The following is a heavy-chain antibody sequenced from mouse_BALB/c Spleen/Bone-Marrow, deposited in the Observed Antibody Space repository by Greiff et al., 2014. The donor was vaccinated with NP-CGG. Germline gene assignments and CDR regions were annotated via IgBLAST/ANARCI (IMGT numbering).Heavy chain of an antibody. D-gene: IGHD2-4*01. V-gene: IGHV2-9*02. Sequence: VKLKESGPGLVAPSRSLSITCTVSGFSLTTYGVHWVRQPPGKGLEWLGVIWAGGSTNYNSALMSRLSISKDNSKSQVFLKMNSLQTDDTAMYYCARAHYDYVLFDYWGQGTTLTVSS. CDR2: IWAGGST. CDR3: ARAHYDYVLFDY. J-gene: IGHJ2*01. CDR1: GFSLTTYG.